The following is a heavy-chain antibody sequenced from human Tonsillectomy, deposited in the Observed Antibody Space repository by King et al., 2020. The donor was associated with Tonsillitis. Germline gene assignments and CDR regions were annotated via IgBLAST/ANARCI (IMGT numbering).Heavy chain of an antibody. J-gene: IGHJ4*02. V-gene: IGHV1-46*03. CDR2: INPSVGST. Sequence: VQLVQSGAEVKKPGASVKVACKASGYILTSQYMHWVRQAPGQGLEWMGIINPSVGSTTYAQKFQGRVTLTRDTSTSTVYMELSSLRSEDTALYYCARGWLAGAFDFWGQGTLVTVSS. CDR1: GYILTSQY. D-gene: IGHD5-12*01. CDR3: ARGWLAGAFDF.